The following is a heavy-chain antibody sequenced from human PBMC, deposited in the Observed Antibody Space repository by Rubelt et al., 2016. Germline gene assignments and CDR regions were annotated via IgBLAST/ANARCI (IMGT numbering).Heavy chain of an antibody. Sequence: GKGLEWIGHIYYSGSTYYNPSLKSRVTISVDTSKNQFSLKLSSVTAADTAVYYCARSRGWYGRSGAFDIWGQGTMVTVSS. D-gene: IGHD6-19*01. CDR3: ARSRGWYGRSGAFDI. CDR2: IYYSGST. J-gene: IGHJ3*02. V-gene: IGHV4-31*02.